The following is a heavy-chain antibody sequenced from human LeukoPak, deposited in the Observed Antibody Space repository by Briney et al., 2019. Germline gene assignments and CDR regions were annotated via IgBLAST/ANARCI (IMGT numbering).Heavy chain of an antibody. CDR2: LYSGGNT. V-gene: IGHV3-53*01. J-gene: IGHJ2*01. CDR1: GFTFSNAW. CDR3: ARDRAYFDI. Sequence: HSGGSLRLSCAASGFTFSNAWMSWVRQAPGKGLEWVSVLYSGGNTFYRDSVKGRFAISRDDSKNTLYLQMNSLRAEDTAVYYCARDRAYFDIWGRGTLVAVSS.